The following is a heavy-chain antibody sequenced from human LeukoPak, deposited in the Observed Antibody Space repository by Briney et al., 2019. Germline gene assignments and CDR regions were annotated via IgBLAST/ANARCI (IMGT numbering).Heavy chain of an antibody. J-gene: IGHJ3*02. CDR2: ISAYNGNT. CDR1: GYTFTSYD. CDR3: ARSSDYYDSSGYYAAFDI. Sequence: ASVKVSCKASGYTFTSYDISWVRQAPGQGLEWMGWISAYNGNTNYAQKLQGRVTMTTDTSTSTAYMELRSLRSDDTAVYYCARSSDYYDSSGYYAAFDIWGQGTMVTVSS. D-gene: IGHD3-22*01. V-gene: IGHV1-18*01.